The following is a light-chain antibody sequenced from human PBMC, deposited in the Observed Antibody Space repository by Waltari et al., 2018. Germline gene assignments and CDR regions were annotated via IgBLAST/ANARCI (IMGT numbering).Light chain of an antibody. Sequence: EILLTQSPATLSLSPGERATLSCRASQSVSSFLAGFQQKPGQAPRLLIFDASKRATDIPARFSATGSGTDFTLTISSLEPEDFAVYYCQQRSNWPSLSFGGGTKVEIK. J-gene: IGKJ4*01. CDR2: DAS. V-gene: IGKV3-11*01. CDR1: QSVSSF. CDR3: QQRSNWPSLS.